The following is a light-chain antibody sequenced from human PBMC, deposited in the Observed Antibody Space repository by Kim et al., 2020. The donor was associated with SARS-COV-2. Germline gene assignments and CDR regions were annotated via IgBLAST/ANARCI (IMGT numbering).Light chain of an antibody. V-gene: IGKV3-15*01. CDR2: GAS. CDR1: QSVNSH. J-gene: IGKJ2*01. Sequence: VSPVNRATLSCRASQSVNSHLAWYQQRPGQSPRLLIYGASTRASGVPARFSGSGSGTEFSLTISSLQSEDIAIYYCYQYNDWPPGPFGQGTKLEI. CDR3: YQYNDWPPGP.